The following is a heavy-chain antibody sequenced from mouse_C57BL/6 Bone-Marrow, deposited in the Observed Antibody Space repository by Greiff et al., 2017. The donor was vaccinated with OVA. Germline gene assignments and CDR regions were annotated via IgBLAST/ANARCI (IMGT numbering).Heavy chain of an antibody. CDR3: ARRSNYPYYFDY. D-gene: IGHD2-5*01. CDR2: IYPRSGNT. Sequence: VKLVESGAELARPGASVKLSCKASGYTFTSYGISWVKQRTGQGLEWIGEIYPRSGNTYYNEKFKGKATLTADKSSSTAYMELRSLTSEDSAVYFCARRSNYPYYFDYWGQGTTLTVSS. J-gene: IGHJ2*01. V-gene: IGHV1-81*01. CDR1: GYTFTSYG.